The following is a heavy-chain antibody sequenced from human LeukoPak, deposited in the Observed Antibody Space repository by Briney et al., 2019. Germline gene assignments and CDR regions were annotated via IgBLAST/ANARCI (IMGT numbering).Heavy chain of an antibody. CDR2: IIPIFGTA. D-gene: IGHD2-15*01. Sequence: ASVKVSCKASGGTFSSYAISWVRQAPGQGLEWMGGIIPIFGTANYAQKFQGRVTITTDESTSTAYIELSSLRSEDTAVYYCAREVEGWFDPWGQGTLVTVSS. CDR3: AREVEGWFDP. V-gene: IGHV1-69*05. J-gene: IGHJ5*02. CDR1: GGTFSSYA.